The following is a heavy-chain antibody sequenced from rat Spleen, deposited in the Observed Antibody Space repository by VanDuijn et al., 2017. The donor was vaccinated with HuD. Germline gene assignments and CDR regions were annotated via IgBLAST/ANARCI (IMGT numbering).Heavy chain of an antibody. CDR3: ARRTYGDY. Sequence: EVHLVESDGGLVQPGRSLKLSCAASGFTFSDYYMAWVRQAPTTGLEWVATISYDGSTTYYRDSVKGRFTISRDNAKSTLYLQMDSLRSEDTATYYCARRTYGDYWGQGVMVTVSS. CDR2: ISYDGSTT. V-gene: IGHV5-29*01. J-gene: IGHJ2*01. CDR1: GFTFSDYY. D-gene: IGHD1-11*01.